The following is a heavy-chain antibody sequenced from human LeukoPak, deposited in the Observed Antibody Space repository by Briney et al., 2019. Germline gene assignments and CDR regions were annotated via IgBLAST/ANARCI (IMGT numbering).Heavy chain of an antibody. CDR1: GFTFSTYA. Sequence: PGGSLRLSCAASGFTFSTYAMSWVRQAPGKGLEWVSIISGSGGSTYYADSVKGRFTISRDNSKNTLYLQMNSLRADDTAVYYCAKGDRIAAAGTNGLDIWGQGTMVTVSS. D-gene: IGHD6-13*01. CDR2: ISGSGGST. J-gene: IGHJ3*02. V-gene: IGHV3-23*01. CDR3: AKGDRIAAAGTNGLDI.